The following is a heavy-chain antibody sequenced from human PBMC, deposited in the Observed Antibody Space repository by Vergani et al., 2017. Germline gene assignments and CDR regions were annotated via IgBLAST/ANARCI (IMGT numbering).Heavy chain of an antibody. Sequence: QVQLVESGGGVVQPGRSLRLSCAASGFTFSSYAMHWVRQAPGKGLEWVAVISYDGSNKYYADSVKGRFTISRDNSKNTLYLQMNSLRAEDTAVYYCANLGLAVAGTLDDYWGQETLVTVSS. CDR3: ANLGLAVAGTLDDY. J-gene: IGHJ4*02. CDR2: ISYDGSNK. D-gene: IGHD6-19*01. CDR1: GFTFSSYA. V-gene: IGHV3-30-3*01.